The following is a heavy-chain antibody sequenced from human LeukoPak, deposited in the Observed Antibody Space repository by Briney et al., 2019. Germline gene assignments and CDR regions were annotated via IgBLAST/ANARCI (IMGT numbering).Heavy chain of an antibody. J-gene: IGHJ4*02. CDR3: ARGPGSIAVVEIDY. Sequence: GASVKVSCKASGYTFTSYDINWVRQATGQGLEWMGWMNPNSGNTGYAQKFQGRVTMTRNTSISTAYMELSSLRSEDTAVYYCARGPGSIAVVEIDYWGQGTLVTVSS. CDR1: GYTFTSYD. V-gene: IGHV1-8*01. CDR2: MNPNSGNT. D-gene: IGHD6-19*01.